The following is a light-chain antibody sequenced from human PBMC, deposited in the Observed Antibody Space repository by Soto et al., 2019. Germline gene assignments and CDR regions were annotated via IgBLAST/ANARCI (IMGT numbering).Light chain of an antibody. J-gene: IGKJ4*01. CDR3: QQYNSYPLT. CDR1: QSVDSH. V-gene: IGKV3-15*01. CDR2: GAF. Sequence: EIVMTQSPATLSVSPGESATLSCRASQSVDSHLAWYQQKPGQAPRLLIFGAFVRATGITARFSGSGSGTEFVLTIDSLQSEDVAVYDCQQYNSYPLTFGGGTKVEIK.